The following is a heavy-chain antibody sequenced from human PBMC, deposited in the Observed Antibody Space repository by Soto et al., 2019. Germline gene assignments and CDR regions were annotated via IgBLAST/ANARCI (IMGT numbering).Heavy chain of an antibody. Sequence: PSETLSHTYTYSGCTISSYYWSWIRQSPGKGLEWIGYTHDSGSTNYIPSLKSRVTMSVDTSKNQFSLKLSSLTAADTAVYYCARHSYCSSICWFDPWGQG. CDR1: GCTISSYY. V-gene: IGHV4-59*08. CDR2: THDSGST. J-gene: IGHJ5*02. D-gene: IGHD2-2*01. CDR3: ARHSYCSSICWFDP.